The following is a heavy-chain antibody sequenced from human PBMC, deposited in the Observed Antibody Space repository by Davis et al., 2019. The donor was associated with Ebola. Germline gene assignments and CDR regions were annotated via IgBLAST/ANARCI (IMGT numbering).Heavy chain of an antibody. CDR3: AKYGFWSAYQRTIES. Sequence: GGSLRLSCAASGFTFSSYGMHWVRQAPGKGLEWVAVISYDGSNKYYADSVKGRFTISRDNSKNTLYLQMNSLRAEDTAVYYCAKYGFWSAYQRTIESWGQGTLVTVSS. CDR1: GFTFSSYG. V-gene: IGHV3-30*18. D-gene: IGHD3-3*01. J-gene: IGHJ4*02. CDR2: ISYDGSNK.